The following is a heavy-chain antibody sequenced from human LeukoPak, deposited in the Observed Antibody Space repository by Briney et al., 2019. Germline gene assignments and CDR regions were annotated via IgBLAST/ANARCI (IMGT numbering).Heavy chain of an antibody. CDR3: AKDAFSYNGVFDPSDI. CDR1: GFTFSDFA. J-gene: IGHJ3*02. D-gene: IGHD3-3*01. CDR2: TDGIGGDS. Sequence: GGSLRLSCVASGFTFSDFAMSWVRQTPGKRLEWVASTDGIGGDSYYADAVKGRFTISRDDSRDTLYLQMNSLKAEDTAVYYCAKDAFSYNGVFDPSDIWGQGTMVTVSS. V-gene: IGHV3-23*01.